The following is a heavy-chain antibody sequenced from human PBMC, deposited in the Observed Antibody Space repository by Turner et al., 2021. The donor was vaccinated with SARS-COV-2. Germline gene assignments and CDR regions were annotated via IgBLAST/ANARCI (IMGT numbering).Heavy chain of an antibody. CDR3: AKCGYQYYHYYYMDV. Sequence: QVQLVESGGGVVQPGRSLRLSCAASGFTFSSSGKHWVRQAPGKGLEWMAVISSDGSNKYYADSVKGRFTISRDNSKNTLYLQMSSLRAEDTAVYYCAKCGYQYYHYYYMDVWGKGTTVTVSS. CDR1: GFTFSSSG. D-gene: IGHD6-25*01. CDR2: ISSDGSNK. J-gene: IGHJ6*03. V-gene: IGHV3-30*18.